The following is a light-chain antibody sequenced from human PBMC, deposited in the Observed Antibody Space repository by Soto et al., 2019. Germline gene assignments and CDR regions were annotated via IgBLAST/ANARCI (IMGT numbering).Light chain of an antibody. CDR2: EVS. V-gene: IGLV2-8*01. CDR1: SSDVGDYNY. Sequence: QSALTQHPSASGSPGQSVTISCTGTSSDVGDYNYVSWYQQHPGKAPKLMIYEVSKRPSGVPDRFSGSKSGNTASLTVSGLQAEDEADYYCSSYAGSHVVFGGGTKLTVL. CDR3: SSYAGSHVV. J-gene: IGLJ2*01.